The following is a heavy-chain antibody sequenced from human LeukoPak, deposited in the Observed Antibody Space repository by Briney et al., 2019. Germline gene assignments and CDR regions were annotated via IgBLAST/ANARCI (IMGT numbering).Heavy chain of an antibody. CDR1: GFTFSSYG. J-gene: IGHJ3*02. Sequence: GRSLRLSCAASGFTFSSYGMHWVCQAPGKGLEWVAVIWYDGSNKYYADSVKGRFTISRDNSKNTLYLQMNSLRAEDTAVYYCAKTRGSGPWDDAFDIWGQGTMVTVSS. CDR2: IWYDGSNK. D-gene: IGHD2-15*01. CDR3: AKTRGSGPWDDAFDI. V-gene: IGHV3-33*06.